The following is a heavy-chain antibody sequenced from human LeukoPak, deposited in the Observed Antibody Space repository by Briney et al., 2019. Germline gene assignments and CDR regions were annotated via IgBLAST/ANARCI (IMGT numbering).Heavy chain of an antibody. D-gene: IGHD3-10*01. Sequence: PGGSLRLSCAASGFTFSSYSMNWVRQAPGKGLEWVSYISSSSSTIYYADSVKGRFTISRDNAKNSLYLQMNSLRAEDTAVYYCASHYGSGSYYNRAQFDPWGQGTLVTVSS. CDR2: ISSSSSTI. CDR3: ASHYGSGSYYNRAQFDP. CDR1: GFTFSSYS. V-gene: IGHV3-48*04. J-gene: IGHJ5*02.